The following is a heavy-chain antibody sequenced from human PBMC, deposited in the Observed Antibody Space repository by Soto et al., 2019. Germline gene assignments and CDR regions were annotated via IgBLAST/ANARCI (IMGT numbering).Heavy chain of an antibody. CDR2: IRSKVYGGTT. V-gene: IGHV3-49*03. J-gene: IGHJ4*02. Sequence: LRLSCTTWGFKFGEYAMSWCRQAPGKGLQWVGSIRSKVYGGTTEYAASVKGRFTISRDESTNTLYLQMNSLKTEDTAVYYCVTDPIDWGQGTLVTV. CDR3: VTDPID. CDR1: GFKFGEYA.